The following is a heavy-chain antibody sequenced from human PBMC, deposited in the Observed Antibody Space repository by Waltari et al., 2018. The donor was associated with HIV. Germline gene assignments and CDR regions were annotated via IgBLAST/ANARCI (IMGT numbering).Heavy chain of an antibody. CDR3: ARVARGLRQGTFDI. CDR1: GFTFSDYY. J-gene: IGHJ3*02. D-gene: IGHD4-17*01. V-gene: IGHV3-11*05. CDR2: MAVRSAYT. Sequence: QVHLVESGGDLVKPGGSLRLSCVASGFTFSDYYMTWIRQAPGKRLEGVSYMAVRSAYTNYGDSVKGRFTMSRDDAKKSLFLQMNSLRPEDTAVYYCARVARGLRQGTFDIWGQGTMVTVSS.